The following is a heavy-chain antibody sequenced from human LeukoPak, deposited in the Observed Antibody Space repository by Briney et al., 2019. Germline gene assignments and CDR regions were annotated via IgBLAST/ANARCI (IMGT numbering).Heavy chain of an antibody. CDR2: INPRGGST. J-gene: IGHJ5*02. CDR1: GYTFTSYY. Sequence: ASVKVSCKASGYTFTSYYMHWVRQAPGQGLEWMGIINPRGGSTSYAQKFQGRVTITADKSTSTAYMELSSLRSEDTAVYYCARGGRYCSGGSCRFDPWGQGTLVTVSS. D-gene: IGHD2-15*01. V-gene: IGHV1-46*01. CDR3: ARGGRYCSGGSCRFDP.